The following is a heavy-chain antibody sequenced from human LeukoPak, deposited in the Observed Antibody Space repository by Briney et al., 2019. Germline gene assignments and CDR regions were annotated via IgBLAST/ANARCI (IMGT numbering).Heavy chain of an antibody. CDR1: GYTLTELS. CDR2: FDPEDGET. V-gene: IGHV1-24*01. J-gene: IGHJ6*02. CDR3: AREFDYYYGMDV. D-gene: IGHD3-10*01. Sequence: ASVKVSCKVSGYTLTELSMHWVRQAPGKGLEWMGGFDPEDGETIYAQKFQGRVTMTRNTSISTAYMELSSLRSEDTAVYYCAREFDYYYGMDVWGQGTTVTVSS.